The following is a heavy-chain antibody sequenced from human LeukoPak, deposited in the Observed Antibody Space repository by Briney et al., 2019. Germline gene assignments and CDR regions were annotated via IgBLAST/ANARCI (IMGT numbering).Heavy chain of an antibody. D-gene: IGHD6-13*01. J-gene: IGHJ3*01. CDR2: IKQDGSDK. CDR3: ARDGKYSSSWYYDAFDL. Sequence: GGSLRLSCAASGFTFNNYWMTWVRQAPGKGLEWVANIKQDGSDKYYEDSVKGRFTISRDNLKNSLYLQMNSLRAEDTAVYYCARDGKYSSSWYYDAFDLWGQGTMVTVSS. CDR1: GFTFNNYW. V-gene: IGHV3-7*01.